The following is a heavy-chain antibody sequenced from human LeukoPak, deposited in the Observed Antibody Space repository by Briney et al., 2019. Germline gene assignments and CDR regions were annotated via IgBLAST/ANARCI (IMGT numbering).Heavy chain of an antibody. D-gene: IGHD6-13*01. CDR3: ARVRYSSSWSRSDY. CDR2: ISTSSSTI. J-gene: IGHJ4*02. V-gene: IGHV3-48*01. CDR1: GFTFSSYS. Sequence: GGSLRLSCAASGFTFSSYSMNWVRQAPGKGLEWVSYISTSSSTIYYADSVKGRFTISRDSSKNTLYLQMNSLRAEDTAVYYCARVRYSSSWSRSDYWGQGTLVTVSS.